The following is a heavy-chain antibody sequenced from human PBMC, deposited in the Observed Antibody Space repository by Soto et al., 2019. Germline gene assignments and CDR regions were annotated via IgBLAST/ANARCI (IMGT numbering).Heavy chain of an antibody. D-gene: IGHD3-3*01. Sequence: QVQLQQWGAGLLKPSETLSLTCAVSGGSLSGFYWSWIRQTPRKGLEWIAEIRHSGSSNYNPSFKSRVTVSVDTSQNQVSLKLRSVTAADTAIYYCARITIFGVGQAQVWFDPWGQGTLVTVSS. CDR1: GGSLSGFY. CDR3: ARITIFGVGQAQVWFDP. V-gene: IGHV4-34*01. CDR2: IRHSGSS. J-gene: IGHJ5*02.